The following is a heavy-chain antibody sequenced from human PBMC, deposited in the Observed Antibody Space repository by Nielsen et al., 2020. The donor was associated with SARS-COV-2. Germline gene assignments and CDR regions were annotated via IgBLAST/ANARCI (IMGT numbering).Heavy chain of an antibody. Sequence: GGSLRPPCGASGFTISSSLMSWVRQAAGKGLDWVSVIYTDGSTSHADSVKGRFTISRDNSKNTLYLQMNSLRAEDTAVYYCAREQRDYSDHIKWFDSWGQGTLVTVSS. J-gene: IGHJ5*01. V-gene: IGHV3-66*01. CDR2: IYTDGST. D-gene: IGHD3-22*01. CDR1: GFTISSSL. CDR3: AREQRDYSDHIKWFDS.